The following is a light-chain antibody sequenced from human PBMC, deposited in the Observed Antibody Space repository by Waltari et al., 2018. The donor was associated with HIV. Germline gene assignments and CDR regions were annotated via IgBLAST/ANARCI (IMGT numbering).Light chain of an antibody. CDR3: HQYGTSPRT. V-gene: IGKV3-20*01. Sequence: EIVLAQSPRTLSLSPGARATLSCRASQTVTSNYLAWYQVRPGQAPRLLIYGASIRATGVPDKFSGSGSGTDFTLTIGRLEPEDFAVYYCHQYGTSPRTFGQGSKVEIK. CDR2: GAS. CDR1: QTVTSNY. J-gene: IGKJ2*01.